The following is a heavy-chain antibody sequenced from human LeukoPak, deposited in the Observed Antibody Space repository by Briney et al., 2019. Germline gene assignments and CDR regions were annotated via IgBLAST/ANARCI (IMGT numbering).Heavy chain of an antibody. CDR3: AKGSSEQRLVYFDY. CDR1: GFTFSSYA. CDR2: ISGSGGST. J-gene: IGHJ4*02. Sequence: GGSLRLSCAASGFTFSSYAMSWVRQAPGKGLEWVSVISGSGGSTYYADSVKGRFTISRDNSKNTLYLQMNSLRAEDTAVYYCAKGSSEQRLVYFDYWGQGTLVTVSS. D-gene: IGHD6-13*01. V-gene: IGHV3-23*01.